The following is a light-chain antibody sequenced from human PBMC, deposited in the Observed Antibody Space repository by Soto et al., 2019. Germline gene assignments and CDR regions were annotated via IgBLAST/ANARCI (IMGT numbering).Light chain of an antibody. CDR3: QQYGSSPPVT. V-gene: IGKV3-20*01. CDR2: GAS. J-gene: IGKJ4*01. CDR1: QSVSSSY. Sequence: EIVLTQSPGTLSLSPGERATLYCRASQSVSSSYLAWYQQKPGQAPRLLIYGASSRATGIPDRFSGSGSGTDFTLTISRLEPEDFAVYYCQQYGSSPPVTFGGGTKVDIK.